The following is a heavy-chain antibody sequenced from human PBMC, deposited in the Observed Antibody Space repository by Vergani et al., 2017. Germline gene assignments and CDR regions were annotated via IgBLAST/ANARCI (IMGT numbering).Heavy chain of an antibody. D-gene: IGHD6-13*01. J-gene: IGHJ3*02. CDR1: GFTVSSNY. Sequence: EVQLVESGGGLVQPGGSLRLSCAASGFTVSSNYMSWVRQAPGKGVEWVYVIYSGGSTYYAEAVRVRFTISRDNSKNTLYLQMNSLGAEDTAVYYCARESIAAGDAFDIWGQGTMVTVSS. CDR3: ARESIAAGDAFDI. V-gene: IGHV3-66*02. CDR2: IYSGGST.